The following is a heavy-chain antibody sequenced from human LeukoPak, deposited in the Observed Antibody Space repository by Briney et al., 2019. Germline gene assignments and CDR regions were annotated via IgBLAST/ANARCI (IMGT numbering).Heavy chain of an antibody. V-gene: IGHV1-46*01. CDR2: INPSGGST. CDR1: GYTFTSYY. CDR3: ARDPSLATLDY. J-gene: IGHJ4*02. Sequence: ASVKVSCKASGYTFTSYYMHWVRQAPGQGLEWMGIINPSGGSTSYAQKFQGRVTMTRDMSTGTVYMELSSLRSEDTAVYYCARDPSLATLDYWGQGTLVTVSS.